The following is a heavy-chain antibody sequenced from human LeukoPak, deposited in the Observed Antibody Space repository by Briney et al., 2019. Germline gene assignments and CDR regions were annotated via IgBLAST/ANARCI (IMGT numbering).Heavy chain of an antibody. CDR2: INANSVGT. J-gene: IGHJ5*02. CDR1: GYTFTGYY. CDR3: ARDLSSPLAGYYYGSGSTWFDP. Sequence: ASVKVSCKASGYTFTGYYMHWVRQSPGQGLEWMGWINANSVGTNYAQKFQGWVTITRDTSISTAYMELSRLRSDDTAVYYCARDLSSPLAGYYYGSGSTWFDPWGQGTLVTVSS. D-gene: IGHD3-10*01. V-gene: IGHV1-2*04.